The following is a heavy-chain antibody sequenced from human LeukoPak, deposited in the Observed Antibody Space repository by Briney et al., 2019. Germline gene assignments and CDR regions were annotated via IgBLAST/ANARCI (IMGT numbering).Heavy chain of an antibody. Sequence: PSETLSLTCSVSGASLSTNYWSWIRQPPGRGLEWIGYVFDSGSTNYNPSLKSRFTISVDTFTKQFSLRLSSVTAADTAVYYCARLYQQSKWKYYYYYMDVWGKGTAVTVSS. CDR1: GASLSTNY. CDR2: VFDSGST. J-gene: IGHJ6*03. CDR3: ARLYQQSKWKYYYYYMDV. V-gene: IGHV4-59*01. D-gene: IGHD1-1*01.